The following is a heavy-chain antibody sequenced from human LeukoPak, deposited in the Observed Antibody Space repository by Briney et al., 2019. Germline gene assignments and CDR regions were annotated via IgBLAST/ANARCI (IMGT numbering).Heavy chain of an antibody. CDR3: ARARALAFDS. V-gene: IGHV3-48*01. CDR2: ISSSSRTI. CDR1: GFTFSSYS. Sequence: PGGSLRLSCAASGFTFSSYSMNWVRQAPGKGLEGVSYISSSSRTIYYADSVKGRFTISRDNAKNSLYLQMSSLRAEDTAVYYCARARALAFDSWGQGTLVTVSS. J-gene: IGHJ5*01.